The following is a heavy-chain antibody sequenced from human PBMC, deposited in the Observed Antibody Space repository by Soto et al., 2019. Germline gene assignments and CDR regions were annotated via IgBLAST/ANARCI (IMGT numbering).Heavy chain of an antibody. CDR3: ARQRSYDGSGYSRLDY. V-gene: IGHV4-59*01. CDR2: IYYTGST. J-gene: IGHJ4*02. D-gene: IGHD3-22*01. Sequence: QVQLQESGPGLVKPSETLSLTCTVSDGSITSYYWSWIRHPPGKGLECIGYIYYTGSTNYNPSLKSRVTMSVDTSKNQFSLKLSSVTAADTAVYYCARQRSYDGSGYSRLDYWGRGTLVTVSS. CDR1: DGSITSYY.